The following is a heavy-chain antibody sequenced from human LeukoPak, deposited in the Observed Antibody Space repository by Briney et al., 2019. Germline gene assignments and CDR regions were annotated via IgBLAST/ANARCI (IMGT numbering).Heavy chain of an antibody. V-gene: IGHV1-18*04. CDR3: ARGGSGSRGPFDY. CDR2: ISAYT. D-gene: IGHD3-10*01. Sequence: APVKVSCKASGYTFTSYGISWVRQAPGQGLEWMGRISAYTNYAQKLQGRVTMTTDTSTSTAYMELRSLRSDDTAVYYCARGGSGSRGPFDYWGQGTLVTVSS. J-gene: IGHJ4*02. CDR1: GYTFTSYG.